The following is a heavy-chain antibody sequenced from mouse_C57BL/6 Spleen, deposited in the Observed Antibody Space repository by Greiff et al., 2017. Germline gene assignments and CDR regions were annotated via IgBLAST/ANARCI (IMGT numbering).Heavy chain of an antibody. D-gene: IGHD1-1*01. J-gene: IGHJ2*01. CDR2: IDPSDSET. Sequence: QVQLQQPGAELVRPGSSVKLSCKASGYTFTSYWMHWVKQRPIQGLEWIGNIDPSDSETHYNQKFKDKATLTVDKSSSTAYMQRSSLTSEDSAVYYGARDYYGSSLDYWGQGTTLTVSS. CDR3: ARDYYGSSLDY. CDR1: GYTFTSYW. V-gene: IGHV1-52*01.